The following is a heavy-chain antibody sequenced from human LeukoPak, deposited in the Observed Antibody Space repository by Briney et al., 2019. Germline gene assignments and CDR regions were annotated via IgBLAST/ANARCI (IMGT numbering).Heavy chain of an antibody. Sequence: GGSLRLSCAASGFTFSTFAMHWVRQAPGKGLEWVALISYDGSNIYYADSVKGRFTISRDNSENTLYLQINSLRAEDTAVYYCAKSATMVRGVNDAFDIWGQGTMVTVSS. D-gene: IGHD3-10*01. CDR1: GFTFSTFA. J-gene: IGHJ3*02. V-gene: IGHV3-30*04. CDR2: ISYDGSNI. CDR3: AKSATMVRGVNDAFDI.